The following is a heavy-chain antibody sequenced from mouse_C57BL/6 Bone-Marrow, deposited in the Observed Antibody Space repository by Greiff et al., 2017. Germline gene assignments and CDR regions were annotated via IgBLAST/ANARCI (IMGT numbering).Heavy chain of an antibody. V-gene: IGHV1-53*01. J-gene: IGHJ3*01. CDR2: INPSNGGT. D-gene: IGHD4-1*01. CDR3: ARRGNWDWFAY. CDR1: GYTFTSYW. Sequence: VQLQQPGPELMKPGASVKLSCKASGYTFTSYWMHWVKQRPGQVLEWIGNINPSNGGTNYNEKFKSKATLPFDNSSSTAYMPLSSLTSEDSAVYYCARRGNWDWFAYWGQGTLVIVSA.